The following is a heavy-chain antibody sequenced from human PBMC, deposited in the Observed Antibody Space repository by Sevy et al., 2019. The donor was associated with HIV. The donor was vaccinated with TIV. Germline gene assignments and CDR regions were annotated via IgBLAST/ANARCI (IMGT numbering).Heavy chain of an antibody. Sequence: GGSLRLSCAASGFTFSSYGMHWVRQAPGKGLEWVAVIWYDGSNKYYADSVKGRFTISRDNSKNTLYLQMNSLRAEDTAVHYCARAPRSYSSSSDYYYYYGMDVWGQGTTVTVSS. CDR1: GFTFSSYG. CDR2: IWYDGSNK. D-gene: IGHD6-6*01. V-gene: IGHV3-33*01. CDR3: ARAPRSYSSSSDYYYYYGMDV. J-gene: IGHJ6*02.